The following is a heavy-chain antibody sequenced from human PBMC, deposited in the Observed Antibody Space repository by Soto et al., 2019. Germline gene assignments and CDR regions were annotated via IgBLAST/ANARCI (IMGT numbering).Heavy chain of an antibody. V-gene: IGHV4-31*11. J-gene: IGHJ4*02. Sequence: PSETLSLTCAVSGASISSDAYYWSWIRQHPGKGLEWIGYISYSGSTYYNPSLKSRVTISVDTSKNQFFLKLTSVTAADTAVYYCARYRFSDTWSTFDYRGQGTLVTVSS. CDR1: GASISSDAYY. D-gene: IGHD3-16*02. CDR2: ISYSGST. CDR3: ARYRFSDTWSTFDY.